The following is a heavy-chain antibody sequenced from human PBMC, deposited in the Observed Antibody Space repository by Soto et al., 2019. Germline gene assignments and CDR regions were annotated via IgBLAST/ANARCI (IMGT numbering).Heavy chain of an antibody. J-gene: IGHJ4*02. V-gene: IGHV3-23*05. Sequence: GGSLRLSCAASGFIFSNAWMNWVRQAPGKGLEWVSSITSGGTSTNYADSVKGRFTIFRDDSKNTVYLQMSGLRADDTAVYYCANHMTTVTRYYFDYWGQGALVTVSS. CDR2: ITSGGTST. D-gene: IGHD4-4*01. CDR1: GFIFSNAW. CDR3: ANHMTTVTRYYFDY.